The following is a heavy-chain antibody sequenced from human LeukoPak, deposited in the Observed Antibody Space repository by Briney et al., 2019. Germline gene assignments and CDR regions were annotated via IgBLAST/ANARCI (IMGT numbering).Heavy chain of an antibody. J-gene: IGHJ6*03. CDR2: MNPNSGNT. CDR1: GYTFTSYD. Sequence: GASVKVSCKASGYTFTSYDINWVRQATGQGLEWMGWMNPNSGNTGYAQKFQGRVTMTRNTSISTAYMELSSLRSEDTAVYYCARAVQQLPYYYYYYYMDVWGKGTTVTVSS. CDR3: ARAVQQLPYYYYYYYMDV. D-gene: IGHD6-13*01. V-gene: IGHV1-8*01.